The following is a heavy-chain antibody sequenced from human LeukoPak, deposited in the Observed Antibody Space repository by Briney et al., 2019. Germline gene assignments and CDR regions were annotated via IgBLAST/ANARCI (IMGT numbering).Heavy chain of an antibody. D-gene: IGHD3-16*01. J-gene: IGHJ4*02. V-gene: IGHV3-23*01. Sequence: PGGSLRLSCAASGFTFSSYAMSWVRQAPGKGLEWVSSITDGFSTHSADSVKGRFTISRDNSKNTLYLQMNSLRAEDTAVYYCAKDRGGGFDSWGQETLVTVSS. CDR2: ITDGFST. CDR3: AKDRGGGFDS. CDR1: GFTFSSYA.